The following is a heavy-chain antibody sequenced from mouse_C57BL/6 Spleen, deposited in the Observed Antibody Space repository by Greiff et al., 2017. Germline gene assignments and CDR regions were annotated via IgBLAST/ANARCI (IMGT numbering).Heavy chain of an antibody. CDR1: GYAFTNYL. D-gene: IGHD1-1*01. J-gene: IGHJ2*01. CDR2: INPGSGGT. Sequence: LVESGAELVRPGTSVKVSCKASGYAFTNYLIEWVKQRPGQGLERIGVINPGSGGTNYNEKFKGKATLTADKSSSTAYMQLSSLTSEDSAVXFCARSYYYGSSYSDDWGQGTTLTVSS. V-gene: IGHV1-54*01. CDR3: ARSYYYGSSYSDD.